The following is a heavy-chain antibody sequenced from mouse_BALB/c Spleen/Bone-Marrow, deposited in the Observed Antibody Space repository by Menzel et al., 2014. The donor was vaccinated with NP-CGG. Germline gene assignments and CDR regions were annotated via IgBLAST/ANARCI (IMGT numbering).Heavy chain of an antibody. J-gene: IGHJ1*01. V-gene: IGHV1-31*01. CDR2: IYPYNGVS. CDR3: ESRGEYFDV. CDR1: GYSFTGYY. Sequence: PLQQSGPELVKPGASVKISCKASGYSFTGYYMHWVKQSHGNSLDWIGYIYPYNGVSSYNQKFKGKATLTVDKSSSTAYMELRSLTSDDSAVYYCESRGEYFDVWRAGTTVTVSS.